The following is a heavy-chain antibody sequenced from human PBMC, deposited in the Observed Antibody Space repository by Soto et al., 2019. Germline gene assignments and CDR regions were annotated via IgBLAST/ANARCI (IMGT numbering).Heavy chain of an antibody. J-gene: IGHJ4*02. V-gene: IGHV3-30*18. CDR2: ISYDGSNK. D-gene: IGHD2-15*01. CDR3: AKGPYGRAVDY. Sequence: QVQLVESGGGVVQPGRSLRLSCAASGFTFSSYGMQWVRQAPGKGLEWVEVISYDGSNKYYADSVKGRFTISRDNSKNTLYLQMNSLRAEDTAVYYCAKGPYGRAVDYWGQGTLVTVSS. CDR1: GFTFSSYG.